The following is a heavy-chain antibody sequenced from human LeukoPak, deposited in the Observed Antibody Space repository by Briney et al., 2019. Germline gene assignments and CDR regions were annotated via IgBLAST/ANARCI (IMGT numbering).Heavy chain of an antibody. J-gene: IGHJ4*02. Sequence: GGSLRLSCAASGFTFNNYWIHWVRHAPGKGLVWVSRINSDGNSTSYADSVKGRFTISRDNAKNTLYLQMNSLRAEDTAVYYCASLGRSFDYWGQGTLVTVSS. CDR1: GFTFNNYW. CDR3: ASLGRSFDY. V-gene: IGHV3-74*01. CDR2: INSDGNST. D-gene: IGHD1-26*01.